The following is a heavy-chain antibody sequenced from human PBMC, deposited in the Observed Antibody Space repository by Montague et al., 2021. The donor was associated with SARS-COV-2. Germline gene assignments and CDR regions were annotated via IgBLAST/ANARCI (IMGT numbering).Heavy chain of an antibody. V-gene: IGHV4-59*01. CDR3: ARAVVGAKTATIES. J-gene: IGHJ4*02. D-gene: IGHD2-15*01. Sequence: SETLSLTCSVSGGSLNDYFWGWIRQSPGKTLEWLGYMHSTGITAYNPSLKSRVIISVDTSKTQLSLKLSSVSAADTALYYCARAVVGAKTATIESWGQGTLVTVST. CDR2: MHSTGIT. CDR1: GGSLNDYF.